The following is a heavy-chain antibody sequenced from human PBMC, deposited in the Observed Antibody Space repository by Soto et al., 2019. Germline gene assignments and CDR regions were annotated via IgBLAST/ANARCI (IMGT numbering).Heavy chain of an antibody. CDR2: IYYRGNA. CDR3: ARLEGLATISYYFDF. V-gene: IGHV4-39*01. D-gene: IGHD3-9*01. CDR1: DDSINSDKYY. J-gene: IGHJ4*02. Sequence: QLQLQESGPGLVKPSETLSLTCSVSDDSINSDKYYWGWIRQPPGKGLEWIGSIYYRGNAYYNTSLQTRVTIPLDKSRSQFSLKLNSVTAADSAVYFCARLEGLATISYYFDFWGPGALVTVSS.